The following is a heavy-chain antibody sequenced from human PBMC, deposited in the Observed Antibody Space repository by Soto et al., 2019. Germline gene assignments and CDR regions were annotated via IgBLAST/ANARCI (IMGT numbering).Heavy chain of an antibody. CDR1: GGSFSDYI. CDR2: INHSGSA. J-gene: IGHJ4*02. V-gene: IGHV4-34*01. CDR3: ANDPGYSLDY. Sequence: PSETLSLTCDVYGGSFSDYIWTWIRQTPGKGLQWIGQINHSGSANYNPSLKSRIIISVDTSKNQFSLQLNSVTPEDAAVYYCANDPGYSLDYWGQGIQVTVSS. D-gene: IGHD5-12*01.